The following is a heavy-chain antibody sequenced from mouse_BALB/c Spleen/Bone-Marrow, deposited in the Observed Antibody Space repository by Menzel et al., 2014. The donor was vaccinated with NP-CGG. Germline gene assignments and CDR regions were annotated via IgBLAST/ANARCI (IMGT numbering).Heavy chain of an antibody. J-gene: IGHJ3*01. Sequence: EVQLVESGGGLVQPGGSLKLSCAASGFTFSNYTMSWIRQTPEKRLEWVAYISNGGGTTYYPDTVKGRFTISRDNAKNTLCLQMSSLKSEDTAMYYCARRYDYGYGPFAYWGQGTLVTVSA. CDR1: GFTFSNYT. CDR3: ARRYDYGYGPFAY. D-gene: IGHD1-2*01. V-gene: IGHV5-12-2*01. CDR2: ISNGGGTT.